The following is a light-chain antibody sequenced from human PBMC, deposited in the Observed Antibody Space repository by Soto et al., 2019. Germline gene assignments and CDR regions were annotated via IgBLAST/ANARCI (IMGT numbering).Light chain of an antibody. J-gene: IGLJ1*01. Sequence: QSALTQPASVSGSPGQSITISCTGTSSDVGGYNYVSWYQQHPGKAPKLMIYDVSNRPSGVSNRFSGSKSGNTASLTISGLQAEDEADYYCSSYTSSSTHYVFGTGTKLIVL. CDR3: SSYTSSSTHYV. V-gene: IGLV2-14*01. CDR1: SSDVGGYNY. CDR2: DVS.